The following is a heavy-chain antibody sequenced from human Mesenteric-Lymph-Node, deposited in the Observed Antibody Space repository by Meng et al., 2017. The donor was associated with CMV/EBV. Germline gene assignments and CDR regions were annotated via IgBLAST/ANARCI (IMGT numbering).Heavy chain of an antibody. D-gene: IGHD2/OR15-2a*01. V-gene: IGHV4-61*08. CDR1: GVSVTSGAYP. CDR2: IYGTGIT. J-gene: IGHJ4*02. CDR3: AKSRSSTPGIVDD. Sequence: VQLQESGPGLVQPSETLSRTCILSGVSVTSGAYPWSWIRQSQGKGLEWIGYIYGTGITIYNPSLTSRVTILLETSKTQFSFKLNSVTTADTDVYYCAKSRSSTPGIVDDWGQGTLVTVSS.